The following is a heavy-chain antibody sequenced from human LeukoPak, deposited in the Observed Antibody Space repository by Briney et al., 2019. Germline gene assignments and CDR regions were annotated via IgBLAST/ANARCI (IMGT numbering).Heavy chain of an antibody. CDR3: AKGRASGSYYLVFDY. D-gene: IGHD1-26*01. V-gene: IGHV3-23*01. CDR2: ISGSGGST. CDR1: GFTFSSYA. Sequence: GGSLRLSCAASGFTFSSYAMSWVRHAPGKGLEWVSAISGSGGSTYYADSVKGRFTISRDNSKNTLYLQMNSLRAEDTAVYYCAKGRASGSYYLVFDYWGQGTLVTVSS. J-gene: IGHJ4*02.